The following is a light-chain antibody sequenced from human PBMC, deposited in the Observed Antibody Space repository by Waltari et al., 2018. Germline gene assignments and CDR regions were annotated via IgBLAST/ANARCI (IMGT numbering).Light chain of an antibody. CDR1: QDIASW. CDR2: AAS. CDR3: QLAQRFPF. V-gene: IGKV1-12*01. J-gene: IGKJ3*01. Sequence: QMTQSPLSVSASIGDRVAISCRASQDIASWLAWYRQHPGKAPRPLVYAASNLQGGVPSRFSGSGSGTNFTLTINSLQPEDFATYYCQLAQRFPFFGPGTKVDVK.